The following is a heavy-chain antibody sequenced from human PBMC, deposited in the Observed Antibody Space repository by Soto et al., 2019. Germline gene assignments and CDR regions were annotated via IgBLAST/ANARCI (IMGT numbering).Heavy chain of an antibody. CDR2: ISAYNGNT. D-gene: IGHD3-3*01. J-gene: IGHJ6*02. CDR1: GYTFTSCG. CDR3: ASSSYDFWSGYSRIYGMDV. V-gene: IGHV1-18*01. Sequence: ASAKVSCKASGYTFTSCGISWVRQAPGQGLEWMGWISAYNGNTNYAQKLQGRVTMTTDTSTSTAYMELRSLRSDDTAVYYCASSSYDFWSGYSRIYGMDVWGQGTTVTVSS.